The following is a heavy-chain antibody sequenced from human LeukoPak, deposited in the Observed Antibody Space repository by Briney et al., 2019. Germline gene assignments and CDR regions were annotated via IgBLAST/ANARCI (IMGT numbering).Heavy chain of an antibody. CDR1: GFTFSGYW. V-gene: IGHV3-74*03. D-gene: IGHD6-19*01. J-gene: IGHJ5*01. Sequence: GGSLRLSCAASGFTFSGYWMHWVRHAPGKGLVWVSRINSGGYSRTYADSVKGRFTISRDNAMNTLYLQMNSLIAEDTAVYFCTRAGYSSGFDSWGQGTLVTVSS. CDR3: TRAGYSSGFDS. CDR2: INSGGYSR.